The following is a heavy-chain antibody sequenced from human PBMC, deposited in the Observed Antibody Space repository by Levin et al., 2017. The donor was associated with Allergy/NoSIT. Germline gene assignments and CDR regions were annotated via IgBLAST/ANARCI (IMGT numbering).Heavy chain of an antibody. J-gene: IGHJ5*02. CDR3: AREGYCSSTSCYWFDP. CDR2: IIPIFGTA. V-gene: IGHV1-69*13. Sequence: SVKVSCKASGGTFSSYAISWVRQAPGQGLEWMGGIIPIFGTANYAQKFQGRVTITADESTSTAYMELSSLRSEDTAVYYCAREGYCSSTSCYWFDPWGQGTLVTVSS. CDR1: GGTFSSYA. D-gene: IGHD2-2*01.